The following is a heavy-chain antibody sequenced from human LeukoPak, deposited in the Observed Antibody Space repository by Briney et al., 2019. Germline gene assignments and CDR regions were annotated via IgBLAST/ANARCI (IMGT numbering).Heavy chain of an antibody. CDR1: GGSISSYY. CDR2: IYYTGST. CDR3: ARGAITRLDY. J-gene: IGHJ4*02. V-gene: IGHV4-59*01. D-gene: IGHD1-20*01. Sequence: SETLSPTCTVSGGSISSYYWSWIRQPPGKGLEWIGYIYYTGSTNYNPSLKSRVTISVDTSKNQFSLKLNSVTAADTAVYYCARGAITRLDYWGQGTLVTVSS.